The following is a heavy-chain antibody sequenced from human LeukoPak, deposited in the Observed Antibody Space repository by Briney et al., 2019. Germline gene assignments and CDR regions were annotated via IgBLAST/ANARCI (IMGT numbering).Heavy chain of an antibody. CDR1: GFTFSYYW. Sequence: GGSLRLSCTASGFTFSYYWMTWVRQAPGKGLEWVANIKEDGSEKYYVDSVKGRFTISRDNAKNSLYLQMNSLRTEDTAVYYCATDTNEADSGNYYDAFDIWGQGTMVTVSS. D-gene: IGHD3-10*01. CDR2: IKEDGSEK. CDR3: ATDTNEADSGNYYDAFDI. J-gene: IGHJ3*02. V-gene: IGHV3-7*01.